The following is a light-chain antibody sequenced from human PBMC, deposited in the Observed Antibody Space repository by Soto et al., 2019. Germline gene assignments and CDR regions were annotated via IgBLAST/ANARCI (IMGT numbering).Light chain of an antibody. J-gene: IGKJ4*01. CDR1: QSVSSN. Sequence: EIVMTQSPATLSVSPGERATLSCRASQSVSSNLDWYQQKPGQAPRLLIYVTSTRATGIPARFSGSGSGTDLTLTISTLQSEDFAVYYCQQYNKWPLTFGGGTKVEIK. V-gene: IGKV3-15*01. CDR2: VTS. CDR3: QQYNKWPLT.